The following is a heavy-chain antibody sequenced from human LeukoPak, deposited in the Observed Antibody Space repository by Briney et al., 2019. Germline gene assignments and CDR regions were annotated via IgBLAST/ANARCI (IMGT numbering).Heavy chain of an antibody. Sequence: GSLRLSCAASGFTFSSYWMHWVRQAPGKGLVWVSRINSDGSSTSYADSVKGRFTISRDNAKNTLYLQMNSLRAEDTAVYYCARTRVSGGSFYHPFDYWGQGTLVTVSS. D-gene: IGHD2-15*01. V-gene: IGHV3-74*01. CDR3: ARTRVSGGSFYHPFDY. J-gene: IGHJ4*02. CDR2: INSDGSST. CDR1: GFTFSSYW.